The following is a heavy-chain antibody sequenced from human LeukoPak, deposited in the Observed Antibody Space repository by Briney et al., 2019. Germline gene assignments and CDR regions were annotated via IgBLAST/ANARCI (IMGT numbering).Heavy chain of an antibody. CDR2: TYYRSKWFN. J-gene: IGHJ4*02. CDR1: GDSVSSKSVT. Sequence: SQTLSLTRAISGDSVSSKSVTWNWIRQSPSRGLEWLGRTYYRSKWFNDYAQSVKSRITIKPDTSKNQFSLQLNSVTPEDTSVYYCASSLSGWLDYWGQGIQVTVSS. CDR3: ASSLSGWLDY. D-gene: IGHD6-19*01. V-gene: IGHV6-1*01.